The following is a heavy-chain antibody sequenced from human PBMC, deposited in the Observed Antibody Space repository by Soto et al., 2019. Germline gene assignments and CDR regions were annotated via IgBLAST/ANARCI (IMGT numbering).Heavy chain of an antibody. V-gene: IGHV3-74*01. J-gene: IGHJ4*02. CDR1: GFTFSSYW. CDR2: INSDGSST. CDR3: VRTSLVVAAATREDY. D-gene: IGHD2-15*01. Sequence: EVQLVESGGGLVQPGESLRLSCAASGFTFSSYWMHWVRQAPGKGLVWVSRINSDGSSTSYAGSVTGRFTISRDNAKNTLYLQMYRMRDEDTAVYYCVRTSLVVAAATREDYWGQGTLVTVSS.